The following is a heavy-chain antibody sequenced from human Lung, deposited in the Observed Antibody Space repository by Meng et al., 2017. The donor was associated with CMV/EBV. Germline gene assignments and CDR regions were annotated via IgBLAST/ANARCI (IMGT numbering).Heavy chain of an antibody. D-gene: IGHD5-24*01. J-gene: IGHJ4*02. CDR1: GGSISSSSYY. CDR3: VTETGYNYDN. Sequence: QLQRQESGPGHVQPSETLSVTCSVSGGSISSSSYYWGWIRQSPGKGLEWIGSIYFSGNTYYNPSLKSRVTMSVGTAQNKFSLTLRSVTAADTAVYYCVTETGYNYDNWGQGALVTVSS. V-gene: IGHV4-39*07. CDR2: IYFSGNT.